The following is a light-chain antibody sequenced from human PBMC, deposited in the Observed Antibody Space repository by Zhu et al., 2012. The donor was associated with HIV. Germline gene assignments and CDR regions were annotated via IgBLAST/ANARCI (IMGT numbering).Light chain of an antibody. CDR2: DAS. CDR1: QKMSSGH. V-gene: IGKV3D-20*02. CDR3: QQRSNWLLT. Sequence: VLTQSPGTLYLAPGDTATLSCRASQKMSSGHLTWYQQKAGQAPRLLIYDASKRAAGIPPRFSGSGSGTDFTLTISSLEPEDFALYYCQQRSNWLLTFGGGTKVEIK. J-gene: IGKJ4*01.